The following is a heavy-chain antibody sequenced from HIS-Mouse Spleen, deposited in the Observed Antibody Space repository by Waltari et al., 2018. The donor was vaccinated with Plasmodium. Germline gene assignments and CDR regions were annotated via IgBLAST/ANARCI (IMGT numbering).Heavy chain of an antibody. V-gene: IGHV4-34*01. CDR2: INHSGST. CDR1: GGSFSGYY. J-gene: IGHJ4*02. CDR3: ARGPGYSSGWYYFDY. D-gene: IGHD6-19*01. Sequence: QVQLQQWGAGLLKPSETLSLTCAVYGGSFSGYYWSWIRQPPGKGLEWIGEINHSGSTNYNPSLKSRVTISVDTSKNQFSLKLCSVTAADTAVYYCARGPGYSSGWYYFDYWGQGTLVTVSS.